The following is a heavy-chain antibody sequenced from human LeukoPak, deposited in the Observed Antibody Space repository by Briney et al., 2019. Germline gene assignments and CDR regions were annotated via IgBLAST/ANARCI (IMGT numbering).Heavy chain of an antibody. CDR1: GFTFSSYS. V-gene: IGHV3-21*01. Sequence: GGSLRLSCAASGFTFSSYSMNWVRQAPGKGLEWVSSISSSSSYIYYADSVKGRFTISRDNAKNSLYLQMNSLRAEDTAVYYCAGDLVDTAWGYYMDVWGKGTTVTVSS. CDR2: ISSSSSYI. CDR3: AGDLVDTAWGYYMDV. J-gene: IGHJ6*03. D-gene: IGHD5-18*01.